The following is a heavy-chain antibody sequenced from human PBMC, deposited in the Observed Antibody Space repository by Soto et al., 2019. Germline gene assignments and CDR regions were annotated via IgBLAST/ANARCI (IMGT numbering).Heavy chain of an antibody. Sequence: SVTVSCKASGGTFSSYAISWVRQAPGQGLEWMGGIIPIFGTANYAQKFQGRVTITADESTSTAYMELSSLRSEDTAVYYCASSRRYSYAHNWFDPWGQGTLVTVSS. J-gene: IGHJ5*02. CDR1: GGTFSSYA. D-gene: IGHD5-18*01. CDR3: ASSRRYSYAHNWFDP. CDR2: IIPIFGTA. V-gene: IGHV1-69*13.